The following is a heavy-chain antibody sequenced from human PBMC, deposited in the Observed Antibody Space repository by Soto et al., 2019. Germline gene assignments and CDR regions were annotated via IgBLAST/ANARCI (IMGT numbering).Heavy chain of an antibody. D-gene: IGHD3-22*01. CDR1: GFTFTSSA. CDR3: AARYDYDSSGYHIYYYGMDV. Sequence: GASVKVSCKASGFTFTSSAVQWVRQARGQRREWIGWIVVGSGNTNYAQKFQERVTITRDMSTSTAYMELSSLRSEDTAVYYCAARYDYDSSGYHIYYYGMDVWGQGTTVTVSS. J-gene: IGHJ6*02. V-gene: IGHV1-58*01. CDR2: IVVGSGNT.